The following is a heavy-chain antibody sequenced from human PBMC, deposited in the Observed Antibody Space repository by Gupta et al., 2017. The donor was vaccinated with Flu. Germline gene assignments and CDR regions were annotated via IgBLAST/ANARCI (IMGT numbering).Heavy chain of an antibody. CDR1: GASISSRDYY. CDR2: IYYTGTT. D-gene: IGHD3-10*01. V-gene: IGHV4-30-4*01. Sequence: QVQLQESGPGLVKPSQTLSPTCTVSGASISSRDYYWSWIRQPPGKGLEWIAYIYYTGTTYYNPSLRSRITISVDTAKNQFSLKLNSVTAADTAVYYCATTPAQGSYYFDYWGQGTVVTVSS. J-gene: IGHJ4*02. CDR3: ATTPAQGSYYFDY.